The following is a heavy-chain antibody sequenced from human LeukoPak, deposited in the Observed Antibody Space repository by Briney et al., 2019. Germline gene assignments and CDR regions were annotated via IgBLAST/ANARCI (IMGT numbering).Heavy chain of an antibody. CDR1: GFTFNNYD. CDR3: AKRAQGLGSPFDY. V-gene: IGHV3-23*01. CDR2: ISSSGDNT. D-gene: IGHD3-10*01. Sequence: GGSLRLSCAASGFTFNNYDMTWVRQAPGKGLEWVSGISSSGDNTFYADSVKGRFTVSTDKSKNTVYLQMSSLRAEDTAIYYCAKRAQGLGSPFDYWGQGTLVTVSS. J-gene: IGHJ4*02.